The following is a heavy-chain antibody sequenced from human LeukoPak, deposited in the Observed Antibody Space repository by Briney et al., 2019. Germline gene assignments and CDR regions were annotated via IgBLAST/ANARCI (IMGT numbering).Heavy chain of an antibody. D-gene: IGHD6-13*01. Sequence: GASVKVSCKASGYTFTSYAMHWVRQAPGQRLEWMGWINAGNGNTKYSQEFQGRVTITRDTSASTAYMELSSLRSEDMAVYYCARSYSSSWSHFDYWGQGTLVTVSS. CDR2: INAGNGNT. CDR1: GYTFTSYA. V-gene: IGHV1-3*03. CDR3: ARSYSSSWSHFDY. J-gene: IGHJ4*02.